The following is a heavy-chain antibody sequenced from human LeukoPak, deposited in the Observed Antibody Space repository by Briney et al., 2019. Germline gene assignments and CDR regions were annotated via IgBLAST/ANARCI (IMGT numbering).Heavy chain of an antibody. CDR1: GFTFSNYW. CDR3: VRDVSDENDSASRMHLDS. CDR2: IKKDGREK. V-gene: IGHV3-7*01. Sequence: GGSLRLSCAASGFTFSNYWMTWVRQAPGKGLEWVANIKKDGREKHYVDSVKGRFDISRDNARNSLFLQMNSLRAEDTAVYYCVRDVSDENDSASRMHLDSWGQGTLVSVSS. D-gene: IGHD2-15*01. J-gene: IGHJ4*02.